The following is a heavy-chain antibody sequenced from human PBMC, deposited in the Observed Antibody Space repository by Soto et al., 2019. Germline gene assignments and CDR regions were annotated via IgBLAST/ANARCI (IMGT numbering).Heavy chain of an antibody. CDR3: ARRRGVVVIPEVGYYMDV. V-gene: IGHV3-23*01. J-gene: IGHJ6*03. CDR1: GVAFSSYA. Sequence: PAGSPRLSCAACGVAFSSYAMTGVRQAPGKGLEWVSVISGRGGSTYNADSVKGRFTISRDNSKNTLYLQMNSLRAEDTAVYYCARRRGVVVIPEVGYYMDVWGKGTTVTVSS. D-gene: IGHD2-2*01. CDR2: ISGRGGST.